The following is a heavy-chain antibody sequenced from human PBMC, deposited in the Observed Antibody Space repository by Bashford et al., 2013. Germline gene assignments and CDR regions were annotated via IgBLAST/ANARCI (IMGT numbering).Heavy chain of an antibody. V-gene: IGHV4-34*01. CDR2: INHSGST. CDR1: GGSFSGYY. J-gene: IGHJ6*03. CDR3: ARARYNSSSGSYTWGFYYMDV. D-gene: IGHD3-3*01. Sequence: SSETLSLTCAVYGGSFSGYYWSWIRQSPGKGLEWIGEINHSGSTKYNPSLKTRVTISLHMSAKEVSLELSSVTAADSAMYYCARARYNSSSGSYTWGFYYMDVVGQRDHGHRLL.